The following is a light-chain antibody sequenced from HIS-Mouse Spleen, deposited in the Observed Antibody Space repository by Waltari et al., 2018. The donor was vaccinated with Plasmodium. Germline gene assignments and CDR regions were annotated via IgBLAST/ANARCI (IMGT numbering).Light chain of an antibody. V-gene: IGKV1-13*02. J-gene: IGKJ4*01. CDR3: QQFNSDPLT. CDR1: QGISSS. Sequence: AIQLTQSPSSLSASVGDRVTITCRASQGISSSLAWYQQKPGKAPKLLIYDASSLESGVPSRFSGSGAGTDFTLSISSLQPEDCATYYCQQFNSDPLTFGGGTKVEIK. CDR2: DAS.